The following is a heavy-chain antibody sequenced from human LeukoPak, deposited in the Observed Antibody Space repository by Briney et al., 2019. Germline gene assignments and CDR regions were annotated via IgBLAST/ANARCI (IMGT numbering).Heavy chain of an antibody. CDR2: IYPGDSDT. J-gene: IGHJ5*02. V-gene: IGHV5-51*01. CDR3: ARNPLYCSSTSCGFDP. Sequence: GESLKTSCKGSGYSFTSYWIGWVRQMPGKGLEWMGIIYPGDSDTRYSPSFQGQVTISADKSISTAYLQWSSLKASDTAMYYCARNPLYCSSTSCGFDPWGQGTLVTVSS. D-gene: IGHD2-2*01. CDR1: GYSFTSYW.